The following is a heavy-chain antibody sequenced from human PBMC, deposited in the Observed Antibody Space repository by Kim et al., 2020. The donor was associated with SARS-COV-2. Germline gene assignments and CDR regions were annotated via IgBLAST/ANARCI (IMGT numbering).Heavy chain of an antibody. J-gene: IGHJ4*02. V-gene: IGHV3-7*04. D-gene: IGHD4-17*01. Sequence: GGSLRLSCAASGFTFSSYWMSWVRQAPGKGLEWVANIKQDGSEKYYVDSVKGRFTISRDNAKNSLYLQMNSLRAEDTAVYYCARVYGDYDYYFDYWGQGTLRSVSS. CDR1: GFTFSSYW. CDR3: ARVYGDYDYYFDY. CDR2: IKQDGSEK.